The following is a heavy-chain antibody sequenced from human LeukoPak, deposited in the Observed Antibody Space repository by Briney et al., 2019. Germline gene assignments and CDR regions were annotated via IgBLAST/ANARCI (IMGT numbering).Heavy chain of an antibody. CDR1: GFTFSTYG. V-gene: IGHV3-30*18. CDR2: ISYDGSNK. D-gene: IGHD3-22*01. J-gene: IGHJ4*02. CDR3: AKAPNEWSLYDSSGGFDY. Sequence: PGGSLRLSCAASGFTFSTYGMHWVRQAPGKGLEWVAVISYDGSNKYYADSVKGRFTISRDNSKNTLYLQMNSLRAEDTAVYYCAKAPNEWSLYDSSGGFDYWGQGTPVTVSS.